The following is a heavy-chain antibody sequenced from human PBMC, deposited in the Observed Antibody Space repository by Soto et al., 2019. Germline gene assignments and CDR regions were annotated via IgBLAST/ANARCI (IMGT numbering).Heavy chain of an antibody. V-gene: IGHV4-34*01. CDR2: INHSGST. CDR3: AREAWLSWFDP. D-gene: IGHD3-10*01. CDR1: GGSFSGYY. Sequence: QVQLQQWGAGLLKPSETLSLTCAVYGGSFSGYYWSWIRQPPGKGLEWIGEINHSGSTNYNPSLKSRFTISVDTSKNQFYVKFGSVNAADTAVYYCAREAWLSWFDPWVQGTLVTVSS. J-gene: IGHJ5*02.